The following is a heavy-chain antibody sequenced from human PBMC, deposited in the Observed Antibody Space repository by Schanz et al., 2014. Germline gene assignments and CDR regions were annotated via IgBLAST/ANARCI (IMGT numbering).Heavy chain of an antibody. V-gene: IGHV3-30*04. CDR3: AKERIAAAWTFDY. CDR1: GFSFSTYA. CDR2: ISGNGGEK. D-gene: IGHD6-13*01. Sequence: QVQLVESGGGVVQPGRSLRLSCAASGFSFSTYAMHWVRQAPGKGLRCVAVISGNGGEKYYADSVKGRFTISRDNSENTLFLEMNSLRLEDTAVYYCAKERIAAAWTFDYWGQGTLVTVSS. J-gene: IGHJ4*02.